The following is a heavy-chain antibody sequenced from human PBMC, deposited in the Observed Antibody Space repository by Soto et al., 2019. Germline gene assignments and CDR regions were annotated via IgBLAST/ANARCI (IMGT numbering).Heavy chain of an antibody. CDR1: GFTFSSYA. D-gene: IGHD3-22*01. CDR2: ISGDGYNT. V-gene: IGHV3-23*01. CDR3: AKDDDSSGYSYYSDY. J-gene: IGHJ4*02. Sequence: GGSLRLSCAASGFTFSSYAMNWVRQAPGKGLEWVSSISGDGYNTYYADSVKGRFTISRDNSKNTLYVQMSSLRADDTAIYYCAKDDDSSGYSYYSDYWGQGTLVTVSS.